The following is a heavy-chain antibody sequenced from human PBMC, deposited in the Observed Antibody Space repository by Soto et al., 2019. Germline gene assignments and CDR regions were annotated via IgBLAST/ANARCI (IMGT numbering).Heavy chain of an antibody. D-gene: IGHD6-13*01. CDR3: ARDTAAAGPTLDY. Sequence: QVQLQESGPGLVKPSETLSLTCTVSGGSISSYYWSWIRQPPGKGLEWIGYIYYTGSTNYNPSLKSRVXXSXDXPNSQFSLKLSSVTAADTAVYYWARDTAAAGPTLDYWGQGTLVTVSS. CDR1: GGSISSYY. CDR2: IYYTGST. J-gene: IGHJ4*02. V-gene: IGHV4-59*01.